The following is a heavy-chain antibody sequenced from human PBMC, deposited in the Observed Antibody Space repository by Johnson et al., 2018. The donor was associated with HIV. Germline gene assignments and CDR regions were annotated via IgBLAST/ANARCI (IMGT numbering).Heavy chain of an antibody. V-gene: IGHV3-30*02. Sequence: QEKLVESGGGVVQRGGSLRLSCVASGFTFSSYGMHWVRQAPGQGLEWVAFIRYDGSNKYYADSVKGRFTISRDNSKNTLYLQMNNLRVEDTALYYCAKCALERATPLAEVDAFDVWGQGTMVTVSS. CDR2: IRYDGSNK. D-gene: IGHD5-24*01. CDR3: AKCALERATPLAEVDAFDV. CDR1: GFTFSSYG. J-gene: IGHJ3*01.